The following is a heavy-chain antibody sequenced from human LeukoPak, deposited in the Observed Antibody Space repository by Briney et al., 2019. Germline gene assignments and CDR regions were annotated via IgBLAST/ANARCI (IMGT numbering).Heavy chain of an antibody. CDR2: INSDETST. D-gene: IGHD5/OR15-5a*01. J-gene: IGHJ4*02. V-gene: IGHV3-74*01. Sequence: GGSLRLSCAASGFTFSNYWMHWVRQAPGKGLVWVSRINSDETSTNYADSVKGRFTISRDNAKNTLYLQMNSLRAEDTAVYYCASRRSTSFDYWGQGTLVTVSS. CDR1: GFTFSNYW. CDR3: ASRRSTSFDY.